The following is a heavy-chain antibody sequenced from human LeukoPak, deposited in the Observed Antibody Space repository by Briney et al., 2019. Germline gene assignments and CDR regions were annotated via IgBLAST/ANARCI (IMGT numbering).Heavy chain of an antibody. CDR1: GFNFPSYA. CDR3: VRDLHSRSPYFDV. V-gene: IGHV3-30*03. CDR2: ISYAGRDK. D-gene: IGHD2-21*01. Sequence: PGKSLRLSCAAPGFNFPSYAMYWVRQAPGKGLEWVASISYAGRDKYYVDSVKGRFSISKDRSMSTLYLDMNSLRPEDTALYYCVRDLHSRSPYFDVWGQGTLVTVSS. J-gene: IGHJ4*02.